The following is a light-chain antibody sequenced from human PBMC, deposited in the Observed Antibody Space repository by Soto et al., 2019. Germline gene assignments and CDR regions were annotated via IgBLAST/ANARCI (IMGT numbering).Light chain of an antibody. CDR2: DAS. Sequence: IRMTQSPSSLSASTGDRVTITCRASQGISSYLAWYQQKPGKAPKLLIFDASTLESGVPSRFSGSGSGTDFTLTISSLQADDFGTYYCQQYNTFWWSFGQGTKVDIK. CDR3: QQYNTFWWS. J-gene: IGKJ1*01. CDR1: QGISSY. V-gene: IGKV1-8*01.